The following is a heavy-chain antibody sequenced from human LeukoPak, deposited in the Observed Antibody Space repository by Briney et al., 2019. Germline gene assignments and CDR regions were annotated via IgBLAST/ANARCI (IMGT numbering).Heavy chain of an antibody. CDR1: GFTFSNYW. D-gene: IGHD3-10*01. CDR2: INRDGSTT. Sequence: PGGSLRLSCAASGFTFSNYWVRWVRQAPGKGLVWVSRINRDGSTTNYADSVKGRFTVSRDNAKNTLNLQMNSLRAEDTAVYYCARDKKSGESSELDYWGQGTLVTVSS. V-gene: IGHV3-74*01. J-gene: IGHJ4*02. CDR3: ARDKKSGESSELDY.